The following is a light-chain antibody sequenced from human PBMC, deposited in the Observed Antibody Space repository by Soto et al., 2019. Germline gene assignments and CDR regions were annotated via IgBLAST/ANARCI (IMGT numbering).Light chain of an antibody. CDR2: GAS. CDR1: QSVSSN. J-gene: IGKJ1*01. V-gene: IGKV3-15*01. Sequence: EIVMTQSPATLSVSPGERATLSCRASQSVSSNLAWYQQKPVQAPRLLIYGASTRATGIPARFSGSGSGTEFTLTLSSLQSEDFAVYYCQQYNNWPPGTFGQGTKVEIK. CDR3: QQYNNWPPGT.